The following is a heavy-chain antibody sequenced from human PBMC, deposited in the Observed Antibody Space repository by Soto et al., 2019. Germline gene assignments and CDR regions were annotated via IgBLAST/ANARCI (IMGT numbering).Heavy chain of an antibody. D-gene: IGHD2-21*02. CDR3: ASGMDVVSDLGH. V-gene: IGHV3-30*04. Sequence: QVQLVESGGGVVQPGKSLRLSCAASGFSFNSYSMHWVRQAPGKGLEWVALISFNGEYQHYEDSVEGRFTISSDSSKNTVFLEMNRPRPDEMSVCYFASGMDVVSDLGHWGQGTVVTVSS. CDR1: GFSFNSYS. CDR2: ISFNGEYQ. J-gene: IGHJ1*01.